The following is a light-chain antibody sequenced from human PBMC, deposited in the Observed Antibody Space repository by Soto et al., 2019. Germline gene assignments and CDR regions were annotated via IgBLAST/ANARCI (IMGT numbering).Light chain of an antibody. V-gene: IGLV2-14*01. J-gene: IGLJ2*01. Sequence: QSVLTQPASVSGSPGQSITISCTGTGSDVGAYNYVSWYQQHPGKAPKLIIYHVSNRPSGVSNRVSGSKSGDTASLTISRLQAEDEADYYCKSYTTSSTVVFGGGTKVTVL. CDR2: HVS. CDR1: GSDVGAYNY. CDR3: KSYTTSSTVV.